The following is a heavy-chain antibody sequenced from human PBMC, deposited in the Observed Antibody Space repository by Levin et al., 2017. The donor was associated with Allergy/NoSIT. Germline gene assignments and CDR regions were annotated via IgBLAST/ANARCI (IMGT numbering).Heavy chain of an antibody. V-gene: IGHV4-61*01. CDR2: MYYSGST. D-gene: IGHD3-9*01. Sequence: PGGSLRLSCTVSGGSVSSGSYYWSWIRQPPGKGLEWIGYMYYSGSTNYNPSLKSRVTISVDTSKNQFSLKLSSVTAADTAVYYCARDALHYDILTGYSGHYGMDVWGQGTTVTVSS. CDR1: GGSVSSGSYY. J-gene: IGHJ6*02. CDR3: ARDALHYDILTGYSGHYGMDV.